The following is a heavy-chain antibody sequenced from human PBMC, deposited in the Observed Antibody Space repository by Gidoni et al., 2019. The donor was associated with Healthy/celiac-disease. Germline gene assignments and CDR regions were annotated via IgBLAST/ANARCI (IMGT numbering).Heavy chain of an antibody. J-gene: IGHJ6*02. D-gene: IGHD3-3*01. CDR2: ISYDGSNK. CDR3: AKGGGSLYGMDV. V-gene: IGHV3-30*18. Sequence: QVQLVESGGGVVQPGRSLRLSCAASGFTFSSYGMHWVRQAPGKGLGWVAVISYDGSNKYYADSVKGRFTISRDNSKNTLYLQMNSLRAEDTAVYYCAKGGGSLYGMDVWGQGTTVTVSS. CDR1: GFTFSSYG.